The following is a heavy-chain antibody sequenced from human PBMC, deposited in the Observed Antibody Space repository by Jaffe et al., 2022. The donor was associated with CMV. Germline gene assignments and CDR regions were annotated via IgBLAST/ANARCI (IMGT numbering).Heavy chain of an antibody. J-gene: IGHJ6*02. CDR3: ARASKGVYRYCSGGSCYRGGMDV. CDR1: GGSFSGYY. Sequence: QVQLQQWGAGLLKPSETLSLTCAVYGGSFSGYYWSWIRQPPGKGLEWIGEINHSGSTNYNPSLKSRVTISVDTSKNQFSLKLSSVTAADTAVYYCARASKGVYRYCSGGSCYRGGMDVWGQGTTVTVSS. CDR2: INHSGST. V-gene: IGHV4-34*01. D-gene: IGHD2-15*01.